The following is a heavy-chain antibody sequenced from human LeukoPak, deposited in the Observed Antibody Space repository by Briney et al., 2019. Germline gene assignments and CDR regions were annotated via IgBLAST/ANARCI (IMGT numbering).Heavy chain of an antibody. CDR3: AKVPGIRTTAFDY. CDR2: ISYDGSNK. CDR1: GFTFSSYG. D-gene: IGHD1/OR15-1a*01. V-gene: IGHV3-30*18. Sequence: PGGALRLSCAASGFTFSSYGMHWVRQAPGKGLEWVAVISYDGSNKYYADSVKGRFTISRDNSKNTLYLQMNSLRAEDTAVYYCAKVPGIRTTAFDYWGKGTLVTASP. J-gene: IGHJ4*02.